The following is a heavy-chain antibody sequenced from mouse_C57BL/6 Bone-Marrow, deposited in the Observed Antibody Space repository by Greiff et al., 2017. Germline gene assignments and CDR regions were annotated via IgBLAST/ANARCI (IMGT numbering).Heavy chain of an antibody. CDR3: ARSSRTVSFAY. CDR2: IYPSDSET. Sequence: QVQLQQPGAELVRPGSSVKLSCKASGYTFTSYWMDWVKQRPGQGLEWIGNIYPSDSETHYNQKFKDKATLTVDESSSTADMQLSSLRTEVYAVYYYARSSRTVSFAYWGRGTLVTVSA. D-gene: IGHD1-1*01. J-gene: IGHJ3*01. V-gene: IGHV1-61*01. CDR1: GYTFTSYW.